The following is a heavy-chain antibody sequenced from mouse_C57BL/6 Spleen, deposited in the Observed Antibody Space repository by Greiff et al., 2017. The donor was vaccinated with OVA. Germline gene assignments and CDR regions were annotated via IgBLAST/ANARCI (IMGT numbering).Heavy chain of an antibody. CDR2: IYPGSGST. CDR1: GYTFTSYW. D-gene: IGHD1-1*01. V-gene: IGHV1-55*01. CDR3: ARTILTMGAMDE. Sequence: VKLQQPGAELVKPGASVKMSCKASGYTFTSYWITWVKQRPGQGLEWIGDIYPGSGSTNYNEKFKSKATLTVDTSSSTAYMQLSSLTSEDSAVYYSARTILTMGAMDEWGRGSSVTVST. J-gene: IGHJ4*01.